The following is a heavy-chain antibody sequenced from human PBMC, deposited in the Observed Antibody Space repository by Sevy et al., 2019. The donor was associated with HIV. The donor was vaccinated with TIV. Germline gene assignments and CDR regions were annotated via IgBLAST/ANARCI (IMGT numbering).Heavy chain of an antibody. J-gene: IGHJ4*02. D-gene: IGHD3-22*01. CDR2: INLNSGGT. CDR3: AREFRGLTIILVANPPVY. Sequence: ASVKVSCKASGYSFIAYYMHWVRQAPGQGLEWMGRINLNSGGTNYPQKFQGRDTMTRDTSISTAYMELSRLRSDDTAVYYCAREFRGLTIILVANPPVYWGQGTLVTVSS. CDR1: GYSFIAYY. V-gene: IGHV1-2*06.